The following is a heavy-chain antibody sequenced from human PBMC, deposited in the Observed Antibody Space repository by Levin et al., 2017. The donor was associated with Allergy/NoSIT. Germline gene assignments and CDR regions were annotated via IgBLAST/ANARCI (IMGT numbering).Heavy chain of an antibody. Sequence: SQTLSLTCTVSGGSISSYYWSWIRQPPGKGLEWIGYIYYSGSTNYNPSLKSRVTISVDTSKNQFSLKLSSVTAADTAVYYCARHTLYYYMDVWGKGTTVTVSS. J-gene: IGHJ6*03. CDR1: GGSISSYY. V-gene: IGHV4-59*08. CDR3: ARHTLYYYMDV. CDR2: IYYSGST.